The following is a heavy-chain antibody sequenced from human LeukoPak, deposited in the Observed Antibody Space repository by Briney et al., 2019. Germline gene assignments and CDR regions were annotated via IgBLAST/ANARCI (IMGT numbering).Heavy chain of an antibody. V-gene: IGHV4-61*02. J-gene: IGHJ4*02. CDR3: ARGRPSGHYFDF. CDR1: GDSIIRNSHY. CDR2: LNPSGKI. D-gene: IGHD1-14*01. Sequence: PSETLSLTCSVSGDSIIRNSHYWCWIRQSAGQGLEWIGRLNPSGKIDYNPSLRSRLTMSLDPSENKLSLKLSSVTAADTALYYCARGRPSGHYFDFWRQGGLLTVSS.